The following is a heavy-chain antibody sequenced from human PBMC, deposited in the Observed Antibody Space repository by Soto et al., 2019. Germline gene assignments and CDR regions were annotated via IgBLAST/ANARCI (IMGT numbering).Heavy chain of an antibody. CDR2: VKSKTDGGTT. Sequence: EVQMVESGGGLVQPGGSLRLSCATSGFTFINAWMNWVRQAPGKGLEWVGRVKSKTDGGTTDYAAPVKGRFTISRDDSKNTLFLQMNSLKIEDTARYYCTTDPYSTRDYWGQGTLVTVSS. CDR1: GFTFINAW. V-gene: IGHV3-15*07. J-gene: IGHJ4*02. D-gene: IGHD4-4*01. CDR3: TTDPYSTRDY.